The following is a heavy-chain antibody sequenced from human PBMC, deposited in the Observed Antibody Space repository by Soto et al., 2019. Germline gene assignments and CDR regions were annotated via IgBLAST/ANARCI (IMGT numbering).Heavy chain of an antibody. Sequence: SETLSLTCAVYGGSFSGYYWSWIRQPPGKGLEWIGEINHSGSTNYNPSLKSRVTISVDTSKNQFSLKLSSVTAADTAVYYCARERYDSSGPGRHDYWGQGTLVTVSS. J-gene: IGHJ4*02. CDR2: INHSGST. D-gene: IGHD3-22*01. CDR3: ARERYDSSGPGRHDY. V-gene: IGHV4-34*01. CDR1: GGSFSGYY.